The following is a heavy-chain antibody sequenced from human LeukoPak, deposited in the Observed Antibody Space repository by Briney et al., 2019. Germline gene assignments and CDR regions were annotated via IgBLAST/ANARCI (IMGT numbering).Heavy chain of an antibody. J-gene: IGHJ4*02. D-gene: IGHD3-3*01. CDR3: ARDWRGVDY. CDR1: GYSISSGYH. V-gene: IGHV4-38-2*02. Sequence: SETLSLTCAVSGYSISSGYHWGWIRQPPGKGLEWIGSIYHSGSTYYNPSLKSRVTISLDTSKNQFSLKLSSVTAADTAVYYCARDWRGVDYWGQGTLVTVSS. CDR2: IYHSGST.